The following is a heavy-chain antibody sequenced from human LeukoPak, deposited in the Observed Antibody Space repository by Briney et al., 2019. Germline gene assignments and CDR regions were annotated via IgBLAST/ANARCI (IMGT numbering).Heavy chain of an antibody. J-gene: IGHJ6*02. CDR2: IIPIFDTA. Sequence: ASVKVSCKASGGTFSSYSISWVRQAPGQGLEWMGGIIPIFDTADYAQKFQGRVTITADESTSTAYVELSSLRSEDTAVFYCARISLGAIWGYYYGMDVWGQGTTVTVSS. D-gene: IGHD1-26*01. CDR1: GGTFSSYS. CDR3: ARISLGAIWGYYYGMDV. V-gene: IGHV1-69*13.